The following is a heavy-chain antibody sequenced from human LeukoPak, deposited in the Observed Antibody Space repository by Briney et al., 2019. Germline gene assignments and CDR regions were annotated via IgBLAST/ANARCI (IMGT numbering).Heavy chain of an antibody. Sequence: ASVKVSCKASGYTFTSYGISWVRQAPGQGLEWMGWISAYNGNTNYAQKLQGRVTMTTDTSTSTAYMELRSLRSDDTAVYYCARRNYEILTGYYMGFDCWGQGTLVTVSS. CDR2: ISAYNGNT. D-gene: IGHD3-9*01. J-gene: IGHJ4*02. V-gene: IGHV1-18*01. CDR3: ARRNYEILTGYYMGFDC. CDR1: GYTFTSYG.